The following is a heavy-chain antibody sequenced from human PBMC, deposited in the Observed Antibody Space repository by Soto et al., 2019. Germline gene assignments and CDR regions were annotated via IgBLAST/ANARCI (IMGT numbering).Heavy chain of an antibody. D-gene: IGHD1-26*01. Sequence: ASVKVSCKVSGYTLTELSMHWVRQAPGKGLEWMGGFDPEDGKTIYAQKFQGRVTMTEDTSTDTAYMELSSLSSEDTAVYYCARDVRAGSGIYDLYLDYWGQGTLVTVSS. CDR1: GYTLTELS. J-gene: IGHJ4*02. CDR3: ARDVRAGSGIYDLYLDY. CDR2: FDPEDGKT. V-gene: IGHV1-24*01.